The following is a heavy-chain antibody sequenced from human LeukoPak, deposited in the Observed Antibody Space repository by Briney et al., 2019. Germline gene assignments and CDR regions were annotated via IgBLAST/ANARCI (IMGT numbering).Heavy chain of an antibody. J-gene: IGHJ4*02. CDR1: GGSFSGYY. D-gene: IGHD5-18*01. CDR2: INHSGST. V-gene: IGHV4-34*01. CDR3: ARYKWIQLWFGFDY. Sequence: SETLSLTCAVYGGSFSGYYWSWIRQPPGKGLEWIGEINHSGSTNYNPSLKSRVTISVDTSKNQFSLKLSSVTAADTAVYYCARYKWIQLWFGFDYRGQGTLVTVSS.